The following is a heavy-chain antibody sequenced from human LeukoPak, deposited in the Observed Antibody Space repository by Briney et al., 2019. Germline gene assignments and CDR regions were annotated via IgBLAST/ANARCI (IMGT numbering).Heavy chain of an antibody. V-gene: IGHV3-30*02. Sequence: GGSLRLSRVASGFTFSHYDMHWVRQAPGKGLDWVAFIHIDGSNKYYAVSVKGRFTISRANSKNTLYLQMNSLRTEDTAVYYCAKGDTSWGQGTLVTVTS. J-gene: IGHJ5*02. CDR3: AKGDTS. CDR2: IHIDGSNK. D-gene: IGHD2-21*02. CDR1: GFTFSHYD.